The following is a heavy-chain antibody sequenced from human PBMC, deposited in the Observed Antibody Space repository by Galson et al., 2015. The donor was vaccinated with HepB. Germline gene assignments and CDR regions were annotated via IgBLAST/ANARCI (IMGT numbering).Heavy chain of an antibody. Sequence: SLRLSCAASGFTFSSYGMHWVRQAPGKGLEWVAVIWYDGSNKYYADSVKGRFTISRDNSKNTLYLQMNSLRAEDTAVYYCGRDINPRQQWQEALRYWGQGTQVTVSS. CDR1: GFTFSSYG. CDR2: IWYDGSNK. J-gene: IGHJ4*02. D-gene: IGHD6-19*01. V-gene: IGHV3-33*08. CDR3: GRDINPRQQWQEALRY.